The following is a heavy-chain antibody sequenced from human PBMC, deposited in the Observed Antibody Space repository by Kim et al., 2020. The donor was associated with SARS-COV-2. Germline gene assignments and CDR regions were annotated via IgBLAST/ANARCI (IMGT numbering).Heavy chain of an antibody. CDR2: GNT. V-gene: IGHV1-8*01. J-gene: IGHJ5*02. CDR3: ARGLEAYDP. Sequence: GNTGYAQKVQGRVTMTRNTSISTAYMELSSLRSEDTAVYYCARGLEAYDPWGQGTLVTVSS.